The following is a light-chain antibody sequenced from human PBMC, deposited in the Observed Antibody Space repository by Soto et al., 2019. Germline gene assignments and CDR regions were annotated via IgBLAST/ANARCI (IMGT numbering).Light chain of an antibody. V-gene: IGKV3-15*01. Sequence: EVVMRQSRATLSVSPGERATLSRRASQSVSSNLAWYQQKPGQPPKLLIYWASTRESGVPDRFSGSGSGTDFTLTISDVQPEDFALYYCHQRQSWPRTFGQGTKVDIK. CDR3: HQRQSWPRT. CDR2: WAS. CDR1: QSVSSN. J-gene: IGKJ1*01.